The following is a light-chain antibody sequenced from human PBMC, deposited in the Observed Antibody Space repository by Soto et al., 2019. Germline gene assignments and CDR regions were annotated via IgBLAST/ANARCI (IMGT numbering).Light chain of an antibody. Sequence: QSALTQPRSVSGSPGQSVTISCTGTSSVVGGYNYVSWYQQHPGKAPKLMIYDVSKRPSGVPDRFSGSKSGNTASPTISGLQAEDEADYYCCSYAGSYSYVFGTGTKVTV. V-gene: IGLV2-11*01. CDR3: CSYAGSYSYV. J-gene: IGLJ1*01. CDR2: DVS. CDR1: SSVVGGYNY.